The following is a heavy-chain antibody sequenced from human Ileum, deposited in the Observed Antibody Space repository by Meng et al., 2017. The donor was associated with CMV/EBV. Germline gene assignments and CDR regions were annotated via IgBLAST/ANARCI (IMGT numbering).Heavy chain of an antibody. CDR2: AYYSGST. J-gene: IGHJ4*02. CDR1: GDSFTDYY. D-gene: IGHD6-19*01. CDR3: AREQWLVHYFDS. Sequence: SETLSLTCSVSGDSFTDYYWSWFRQPPGNGLQYIGYAYYSGSTVYNPSLKSRVTISLDTSKKQVSLKLTSVTTADTAIYYCAREQWLVHYFDSWGQGTRVTVSS. V-gene: IGHV4-59*01.